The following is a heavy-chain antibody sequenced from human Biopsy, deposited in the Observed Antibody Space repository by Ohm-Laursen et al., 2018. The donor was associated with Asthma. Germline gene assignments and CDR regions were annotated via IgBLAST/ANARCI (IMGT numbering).Heavy chain of an antibody. CDR3: AKRRGYSDLTDFDH. Sequence: SLRLSCAASVFVFRSHAMHWVRQAPGKGLAWVAVVSHDGGVAHYADSMKGRFTISRDNAKSTLYLQMNRLRTDDTAVYYCAKRRGYSDLTDFDHWGQGTLVTVSS. CDR2: VSHDGGVA. D-gene: IGHD4-11*01. CDR1: VFVFRSHA. V-gene: IGHV3-30*18. J-gene: IGHJ4*02.